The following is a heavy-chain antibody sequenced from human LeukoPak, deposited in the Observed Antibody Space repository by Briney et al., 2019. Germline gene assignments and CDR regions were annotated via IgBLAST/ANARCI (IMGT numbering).Heavy chain of an antibody. CDR2: INHSGST. J-gene: IGHJ4*02. CDR3: ARADILTGNPLRHFDY. Sequence: GSLRLSCAVSGLTFSNAWLSWIRQPPGKGLEWIGEINHSGSTNYNPSLKSRVTISVDTSKNQFSLKLSSVTAADTAVYYCARADILTGNPLRHFDYWGQGTLVTVSS. CDR1: GLTFSNAW. V-gene: IGHV4-34*01. D-gene: IGHD3-9*01.